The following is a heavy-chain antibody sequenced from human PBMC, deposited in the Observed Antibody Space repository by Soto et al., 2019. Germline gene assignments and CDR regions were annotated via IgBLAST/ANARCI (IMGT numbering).Heavy chain of an antibody. V-gene: IGHV3-23*01. CDR3: AKGIARGEVLMGEVVPAATDDF. D-gene: IGHD2-2*01. CDR1: GFTFSSYA. Sequence: PVGSLRLSCAASGFTFSSYAMSWVRQAPGKGLEWVSVISGSGGSTYYADSVKGRFTISRDNSKNTLYLQMTSLRAEDTAVYYCAKGIARGEVLMGEVVPAATDDFWGQGTLVTVSS. J-gene: IGHJ4*02. CDR2: ISGSGGST.